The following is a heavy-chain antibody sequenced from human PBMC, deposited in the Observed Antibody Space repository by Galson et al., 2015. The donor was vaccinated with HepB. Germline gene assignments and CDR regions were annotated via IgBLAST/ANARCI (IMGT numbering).Heavy chain of an antibody. J-gene: IGHJ6*03. V-gene: IGHV3-21*01. CDR3: ARDGGNLSSTSCYVCYYYYYYMDV. CDR2: ISSSSSHI. Sequence: SLRLSCAASGFTFSSYSMNWVRQAPGKGLEWVSSISSSSSHIYYADSVKGRFTISRDNAKNSLYLQMNSLRAEDTAVYYCARDGGNLSSTSCYVCYYYYYYMDVWGKGTTVTVSS. D-gene: IGHD2-2*01. CDR1: GFTFSSYS.